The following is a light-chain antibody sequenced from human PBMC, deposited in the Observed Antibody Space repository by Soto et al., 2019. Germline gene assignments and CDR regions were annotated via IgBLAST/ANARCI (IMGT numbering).Light chain of an antibody. Sequence: DIQMTQSPSSLSASVGDRVTITCRASQSISSYLNWYQQKPGKAPKLLIYAASTLQSGVPSRFSGSGSGTDLTLPISSLQPEDFATYCCQKSYSTPYTFGQGTKLEIK. V-gene: IGKV1-39*01. J-gene: IGKJ2*01. CDR3: QKSYSTPYT. CDR1: QSISSY. CDR2: AAS.